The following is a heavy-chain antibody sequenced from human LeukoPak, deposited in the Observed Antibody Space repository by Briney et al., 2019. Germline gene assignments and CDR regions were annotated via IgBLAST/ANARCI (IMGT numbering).Heavy chain of an antibody. D-gene: IGHD3-16*01. Sequence: GGSLRLSCAASGFTFSSYGMHWVRQAPGKGLEWVAVIWYDGSNKYYADSVKGRFTISRDNSKNTLYLQMNSLRAEDTAVYYCARTPPKGDIDYWGQGTLVTVSS. CDR1: GFTFSSYG. V-gene: IGHV3-33*01. CDR3: ARTPPKGDIDY. J-gene: IGHJ4*02. CDR2: IWYDGSNK.